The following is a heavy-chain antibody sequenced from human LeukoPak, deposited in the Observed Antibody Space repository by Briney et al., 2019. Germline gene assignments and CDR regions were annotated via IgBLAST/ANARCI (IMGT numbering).Heavy chain of an antibody. J-gene: IGHJ3*02. V-gene: IGHV1-2*02. CDR2: INPNSRGT. CDR3: ARRAREYSHDAFDI. D-gene: IGHD5-18*01. CDR1: GYTFTDYY. Sequence: GASVKVSCKASGYTFTDYYMHWVRQAPGQGLEWMGWINPNSRGTDSAQKFQGRFSMTRDTSTSTAYMELSRLRSDDTAVYYCARRAREYSHDAFDIWGQGTMVTVSS.